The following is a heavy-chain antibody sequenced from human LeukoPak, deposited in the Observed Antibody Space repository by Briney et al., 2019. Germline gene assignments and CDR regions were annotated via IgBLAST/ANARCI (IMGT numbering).Heavy chain of an antibody. Sequence: GWINPNSGGTNYAQKFQGRVTMTRDTSISTAYMELSRLRSDDTAVYYCARDRYPFNWNYVGWGQGTLVTVSS. CDR2: INPNSGGT. V-gene: IGHV1-2*02. D-gene: IGHD1-7*01. J-gene: IGHJ4*02. CDR3: ARDRYPFNWNYVG.